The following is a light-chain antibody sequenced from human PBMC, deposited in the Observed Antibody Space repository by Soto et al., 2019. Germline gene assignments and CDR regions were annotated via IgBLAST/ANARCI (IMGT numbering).Light chain of an antibody. J-gene: IGLJ2*01. Sequence: QTVVTQEPSFSVSPGGTVILNCGLTSGSVSTSYYPSWYQQSPGLAPRPLIYNTTTRSSGVPDRFSGSILGNKAALSITGAQSDDESDYLCSLYVVIGTVVFGGGTKRTVL. CDR2: NTT. V-gene: IGLV8-61*01. CDR1: SGSVSTSYY. CDR3: SLYVVIGTVV.